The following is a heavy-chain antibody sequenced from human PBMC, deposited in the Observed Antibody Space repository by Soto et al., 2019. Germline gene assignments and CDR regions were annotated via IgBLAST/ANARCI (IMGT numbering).Heavy chain of an antibody. J-gene: IGHJ6*02. Sequence: SETLSLTCTFSGGSVSSGSYYLSWIRQPPGKGLEWIGYIYYSGSTNYNPSLKSRVTISVDTSKNQFSLKLSSVTAADTAVYYCASSNIAAAGFYYYGMDVWGRGTTVTVSS. V-gene: IGHV4-61*01. CDR3: ASSNIAAAGFYYYGMDV. CDR1: GGSVSSGSYY. CDR2: IYYSGST. D-gene: IGHD6-13*01.